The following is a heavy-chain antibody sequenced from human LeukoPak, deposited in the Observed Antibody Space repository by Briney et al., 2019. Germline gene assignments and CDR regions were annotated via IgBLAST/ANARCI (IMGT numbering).Heavy chain of an antibody. Sequence: SETLSLTCTVSGGSISSYHLSWIRQPPGKGLEWIGYIYYSGSTNYNPSLKSRVTISVDTSKNQFSLKLSSVTAADTAVYYCARAEDSSGYYPLGYWGQGTLVTVSS. CDR3: ARAEDSSGYYPLGY. D-gene: IGHD3-22*01. J-gene: IGHJ4*02. CDR2: IYYSGST. V-gene: IGHV4-59*01. CDR1: GGSISSYH.